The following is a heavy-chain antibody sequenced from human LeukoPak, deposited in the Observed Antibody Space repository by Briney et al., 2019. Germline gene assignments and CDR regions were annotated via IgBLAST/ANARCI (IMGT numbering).Heavy chain of an antibody. CDR2: INDSGST. CDR3: ARENYYYDSSGYLYYFDS. D-gene: IGHD3-22*01. J-gene: IGHJ4*02. CDR1: GGSISSSSYY. Sequence: SETLSLTCTVSGGSISSSSYYWGWIRQPPGKGLEWIGEINDSGSTNYNPSLKSRVTISVDTSRNHFSLNLTSVTAADTAMYYCARENYYYDSSGYLYYFDSWGQGTLVTVSS. V-gene: IGHV4-39*07.